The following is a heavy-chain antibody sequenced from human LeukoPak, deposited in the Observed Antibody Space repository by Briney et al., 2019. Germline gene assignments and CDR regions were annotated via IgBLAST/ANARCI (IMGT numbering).Heavy chain of an antibody. D-gene: IGHD1-26*01. V-gene: IGHV3-64*01. CDR3: PRDPGRSPDY. CDR1: GFTFSHYS. CDR2: INSNGDDT. Sequence: GGSLRLSCAASGFTFSHYSMHWVRQAPGKGLEYVSAINSNGDDTYYANSVKGRFTISRDNSKNTLYLQMGSLRAEDMAVYYCPRDPGRSPDYWGQGTLVTVSS. J-gene: IGHJ4*02.